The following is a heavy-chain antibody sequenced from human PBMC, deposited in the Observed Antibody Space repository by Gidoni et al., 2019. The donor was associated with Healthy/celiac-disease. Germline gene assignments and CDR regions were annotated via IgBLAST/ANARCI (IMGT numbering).Heavy chain of an antibody. CDR1: GGSFSGYY. V-gene: IGHV4-34*01. J-gene: IGHJ6*02. Sequence: QAQLQQWGAGLLKPSETLPLTCAAYGGSFSGYYWSWIRQPPGKGLEWIGEINHSGSTNYNPSLKSRVTISVDTSKNQFSLKLSSVTAADTAVYYCARGGRSQYSSSWALTPYYYYYGMDVWGQGTTVTVSS. CDR2: INHSGST. CDR3: ARGGRSQYSSSWALTPYYYYYGMDV. D-gene: IGHD6-13*01.